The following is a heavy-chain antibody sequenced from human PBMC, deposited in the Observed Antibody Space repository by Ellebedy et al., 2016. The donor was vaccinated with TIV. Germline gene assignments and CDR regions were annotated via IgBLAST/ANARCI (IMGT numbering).Heavy chain of an antibody. Sequence: GGSLRLSCAASGFTFSSLWMSRVRQAPGKGLEWVANINQDESEKYYVDSVKGRFTISRDNAKNSLYLQMNSLRAEDTAVYYCARDVLGGCFDCWGRGTLVTVSS. V-gene: IGHV3-7*01. CDR3: ARDVLGGCFDC. CDR1: GFTFSSLW. CDR2: INQDESEK. D-gene: IGHD2-15*01. J-gene: IGHJ4*02.